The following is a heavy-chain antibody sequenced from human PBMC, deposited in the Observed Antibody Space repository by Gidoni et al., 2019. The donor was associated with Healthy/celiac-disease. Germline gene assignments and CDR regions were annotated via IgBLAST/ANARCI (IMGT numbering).Heavy chain of an antibody. V-gene: IGHV3-23*04. CDR3: AKWEPVRFLEWLRPDYYYYYGMDV. Sequence: EVQLVESGGGLVQPGGSLRLSCAASGFTFSSYAMSWVRQAPGKGLEWVSAISGSGGSTYYADSVKGRFTISRDNSKNTLYLQMNSLRAEDTAVYYCAKWEPVRFLEWLRPDYYYYYGMDVWGQGTTVTVSS. J-gene: IGHJ6*02. D-gene: IGHD3-3*01. CDR1: GFTFSSYA. CDR2: ISGSGGST.